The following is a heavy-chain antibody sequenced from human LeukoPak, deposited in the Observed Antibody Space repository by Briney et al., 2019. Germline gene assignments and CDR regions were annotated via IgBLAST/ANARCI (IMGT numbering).Heavy chain of an antibody. CDR2: ISSSSSYI. J-gene: IGHJ4*02. V-gene: IGHV3-21*01. CDR1: GFTFSNAW. CDR3: ARARATGYYFDY. D-gene: IGHD1-26*01. Sequence: PGGSLRLSCAASGFTFSNAWMSWVRQAPGKGLEWVSSISSSSSYIYYADSVKGRFTISRDNAKNSLYLQMNSLRAEDTAVYYCARARATGYYFDYWGQGTLVTVSS.